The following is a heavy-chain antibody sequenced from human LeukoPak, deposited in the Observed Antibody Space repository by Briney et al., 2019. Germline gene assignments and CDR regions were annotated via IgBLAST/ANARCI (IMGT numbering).Heavy chain of an antibody. CDR2: IYYSGST. CDR3: ARHYGP. CDR1: GGSISGSSYY. Sequence: SETLSLTCTVSGGSISGSSYYWGWIRQPPGKGLEWIGSIYYSGSTYYNPSLKSRVTISVDTSKNQFSLKLNSVTATDTAVYYRARHYGPWGQGTLVTVSS. D-gene: IGHD3-10*01. J-gene: IGHJ4*02. V-gene: IGHV4-39*01.